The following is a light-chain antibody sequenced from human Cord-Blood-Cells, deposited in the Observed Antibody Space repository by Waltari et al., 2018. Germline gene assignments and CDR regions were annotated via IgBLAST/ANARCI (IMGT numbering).Light chain of an antibody. CDR1: GRDVGGLHY. CDR2: DVS. CDR3: SSYTSSSTVV. J-gene: IGLJ2*01. V-gene: IGLV2-14*01. Sequence: QSALTQPASVCRSPGQSVTLSSTGDGRDVGGLHYVSWYQQHPGKAPRLRICDVSNRPSGVSNRFSGSKSGNTASLTISGLQAEDEADYYCSSYTSSSTVVVGGGTKLTVL.